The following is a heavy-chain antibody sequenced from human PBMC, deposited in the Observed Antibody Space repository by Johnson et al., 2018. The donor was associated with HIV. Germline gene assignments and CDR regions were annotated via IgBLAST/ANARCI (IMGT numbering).Heavy chain of an antibody. J-gene: IGHJ3*02. D-gene: IGHD3-22*01. CDR2: IGTAGDT. Sequence: VQLVESGGDVVQPGRSLRLSCTASGFTFSSYDMHWVRQATGKGLEWVSAIGTAGDTYYPGSVKGRFTISRENAKNSLYLQMNSLRAGDTAVYYCARGKYYYDSSGYYGPKTNNGAFDIWGQGTMVTVSS. CDR3: ARGKYYYDSSGYYGPKTNNGAFDI. CDR1: GFTFSSYD. V-gene: IGHV3-13*01.